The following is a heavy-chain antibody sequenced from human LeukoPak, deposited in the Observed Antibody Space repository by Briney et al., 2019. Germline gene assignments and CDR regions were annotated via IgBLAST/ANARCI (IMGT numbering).Heavy chain of an antibody. D-gene: IGHD1-26*01. Sequence: ASVKVSCKASGYTFTSYDINWVRQATGQGLEWMGWMNPNSGNTGYAQKFQGRVTMTRNTSISTAYMELSRLRSDDTAVYYCAREWGSYLPNAFDIWGQGTMVTVSS. CDR3: AREWGSYLPNAFDI. J-gene: IGHJ3*02. CDR2: MNPNSGNT. V-gene: IGHV1-8*01. CDR1: GYTFTSYD.